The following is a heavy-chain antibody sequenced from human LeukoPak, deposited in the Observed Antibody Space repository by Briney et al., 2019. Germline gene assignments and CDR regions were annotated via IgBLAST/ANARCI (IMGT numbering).Heavy chain of an antibody. CDR3: AREFRYSYEAKTDY. CDR1: GYTFTGYY. Sequence: ASVKVSCTASGYTFTGYYMHWVRQAPGQGLEWMGWINPNSGGTNYAQKFQGRVTMTRDTSISTAYMELSRLRSDDTAVYYCAREFRYSYEAKTDYWGQGTLVTVS. J-gene: IGHJ4*02. D-gene: IGHD5-18*01. V-gene: IGHV1-2*02. CDR2: INPNSGGT.